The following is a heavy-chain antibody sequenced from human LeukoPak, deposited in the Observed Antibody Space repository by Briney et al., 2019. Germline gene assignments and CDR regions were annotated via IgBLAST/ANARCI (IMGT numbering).Heavy chain of an antibody. Sequence: SETLSLTCTVSGGSISSYYWSWIRQPPGKGLEWIGYIYYSGSTNYNPSLKSRVTISVDTSKNQFSLKLSSVTAADTAEYYCAGGYQLLFSSGYGMDVWGQGTTVTVSS. CDR3: AGGYQLLFSSGYGMDV. CDR2: IYYSGST. CDR1: GGSISSYY. V-gene: IGHV4-59*01. D-gene: IGHD2-2*01. J-gene: IGHJ6*02.